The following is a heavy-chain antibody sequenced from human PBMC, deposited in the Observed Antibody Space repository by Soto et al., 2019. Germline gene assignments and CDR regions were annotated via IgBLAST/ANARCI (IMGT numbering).Heavy chain of an antibody. V-gene: IGHV1-18*01. CDR3: VRPKYECNAGSCYLGYFKH. Sequence: HVQLVQSGGEVKKPGASVKVSFKASGYTFNHYVITWVRKAPGQGLEWMGWISAHRGNTNYAQNLQGRVTMTTETSTSTAYMALRSLRSDDTAVYSCVRPKYECNAGSCYLGYFKHWGQGTLATASS. CDR1: GYTFNHYV. J-gene: IGHJ1*01. D-gene: IGHD2-15*01. CDR2: ISAHRGNT.